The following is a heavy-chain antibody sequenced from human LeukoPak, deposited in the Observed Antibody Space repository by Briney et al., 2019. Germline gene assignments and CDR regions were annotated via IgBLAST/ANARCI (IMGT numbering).Heavy chain of an antibody. Sequence: RRASVKVSCKASGYTFTNNYMHWVRQAPGQGLEWMGIINPSGDNTWYAQKFQGRVTLTRDMATSTDYMEVSSLRSEDTAVYYCAKTDGDYDDYWGQGTLVTVSS. V-gene: IGHV1-46*01. CDR3: AKTDGDYDDY. CDR2: INPSGDNT. CDR1: GYTFTNNY. D-gene: IGHD4-17*01. J-gene: IGHJ4*02.